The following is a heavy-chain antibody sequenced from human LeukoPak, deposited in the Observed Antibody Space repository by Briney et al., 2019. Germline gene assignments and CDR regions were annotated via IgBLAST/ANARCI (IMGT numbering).Heavy chain of an antibody. D-gene: IGHD6-19*01. Sequence: SETLSLTCSVSGYSISSAYYWGWIRQPPGKGLEWIGTMYHSGSTNYNPSLKSRVTISVDTSKNQFSLKLSSVTAADTAVYYCARRKQWLVRQFVPWGQGTLVTVSS. V-gene: IGHV4-38-2*02. CDR1: GYSISSAYY. CDR3: ARRKQWLVRQFVP. J-gene: IGHJ5*02. CDR2: MYHSGST.